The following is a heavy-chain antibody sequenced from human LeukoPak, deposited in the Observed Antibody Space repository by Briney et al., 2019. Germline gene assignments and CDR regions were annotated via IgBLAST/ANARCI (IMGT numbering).Heavy chain of an antibody. V-gene: IGHV3-30*19. Sequence: GGSLRLSCAASGFTFSSYGMHWVRQAPGKGLEWVAVISYDGANKYYADSVKGRFTISRDNSKNTLYLQMNSLRAEDTAVYYCARDTVLLPAAGAFDIWGQGTMVTVFS. CDR2: ISYDGANK. CDR3: ARDTVLLPAAGAFDI. D-gene: IGHD2-2*01. J-gene: IGHJ3*02. CDR1: GFTFSSYG.